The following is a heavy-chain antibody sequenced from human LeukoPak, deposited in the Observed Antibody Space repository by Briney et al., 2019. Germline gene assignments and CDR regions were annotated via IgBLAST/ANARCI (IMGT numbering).Heavy chain of an antibody. CDR3: ARDSSSSSVLFDY. D-gene: IGHD6-6*01. Sequence: GGSLRLSCAASGFTFSRYWMGWVRQAPGKGLEWVANINQDGSQKYYVDSMKGRFTISRDNAKKSLYLQMNSLRAEDTAVYYCARDSSSSSVLFDYWGQGTLVTVSS. V-gene: IGHV3-7*01. J-gene: IGHJ4*02. CDR2: INQDGSQK. CDR1: GFTFSRYW.